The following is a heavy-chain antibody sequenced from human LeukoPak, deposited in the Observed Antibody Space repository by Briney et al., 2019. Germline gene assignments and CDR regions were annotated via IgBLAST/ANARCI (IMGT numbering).Heavy chain of an antibody. J-gene: IGHJ4*02. V-gene: IGHV3-30*02. CDR1: GLTFSNYG. CDR2: IRYDGSNK. CDR3: AKDGSGGSCYRY. D-gene: IGHD2-15*01. Sequence: GGARRLSCSASGLTFSNYGMHWGRQAPGKGLYWVAFIRYDGSNKYYADSVKGRFTISRDNSKNTLYLQMNSLRAEDTAVYYCAKDGSGGSCYRYWGQGTLVTVSS.